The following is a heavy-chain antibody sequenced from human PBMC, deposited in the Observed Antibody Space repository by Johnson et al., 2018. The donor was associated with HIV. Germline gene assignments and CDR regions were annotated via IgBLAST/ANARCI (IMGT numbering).Heavy chain of an antibody. Sequence: VQLVESGGGVVQPGRSLRLSCAVSVFTFSSYAMHWVRQAPGKGLEWVVVISYDGSNKYYADSVKGRFTISRDNSKNTLHLQMKGLRAEDTAVYSFVRGLPKYYDSNGYTPSDAFDIWGQGTVVTVSS. J-gene: IGHJ3*02. CDR1: VFTFSSYA. D-gene: IGHD3-22*01. CDR3: VRGLPKYYDSNGYTPSDAFDI. V-gene: IGHV3-30-3*01. CDR2: ISYDGSNK.